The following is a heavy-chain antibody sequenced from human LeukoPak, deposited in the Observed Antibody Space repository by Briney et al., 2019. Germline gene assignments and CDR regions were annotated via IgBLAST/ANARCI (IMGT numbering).Heavy chain of an antibody. D-gene: IGHD2-15*01. Sequence: GGSLRLSCAASGFTFSNAWMSWVRQAPGNGLEWLGRIKSKTDGGTTDYAAPVKGRFTISRDDSKNTLYLQMNSLKTEDTAVYYCVGYCSGGNCPNAFDIWGQGTMVTVSS. CDR2: IKSKTDGGTT. CDR1: GFTFSNAW. CDR3: VGYCSGGNCPNAFDI. V-gene: IGHV3-15*01. J-gene: IGHJ3*02.